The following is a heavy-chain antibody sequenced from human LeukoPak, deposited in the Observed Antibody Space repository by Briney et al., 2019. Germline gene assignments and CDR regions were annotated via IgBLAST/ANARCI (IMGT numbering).Heavy chain of an antibody. J-gene: IGHJ4*02. CDR2: IYYSGST. D-gene: IGHD4-17*01. CDR3: ARGGDTVTTAFDY. V-gene: IGHV4-39*07. CDR1: GGFISSSSYY. Sequence: SETLSLTCTVSGGFISSSSYYWGWIRQPPGKGLEWIGSIYYSGSTYYNPSLKSRVTISVDTSKNQFSLKLSSVTAADTAVYYCARGGDTVTTAFDYWGQGTLVTVSS.